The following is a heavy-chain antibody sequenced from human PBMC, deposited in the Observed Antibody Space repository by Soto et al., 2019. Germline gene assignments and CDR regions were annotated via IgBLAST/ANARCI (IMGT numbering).Heavy chain of an antibody. CDR1: GFTFTSSA. D-gene: IGHD1-26*01. CDR3: AAESGSGSYDTAGSLDY. CDR2: IVVGSGNT. V-gene: IGHV1-58*02. Sequence: ASVKVSCKASGFTFTSSAMQWVRQARGQRFEWIGWIVVGSGNTNYAQKFQERVTITRDMSTSTAYMELSSLRSEDTAVYYCAAESGSGSYDTAGSLDYWGQGTLVTVS. J-gene: IGHJ4*02.